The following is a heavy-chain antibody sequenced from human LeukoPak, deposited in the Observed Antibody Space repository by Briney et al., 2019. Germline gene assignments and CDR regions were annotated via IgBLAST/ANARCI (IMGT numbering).Heavy chain of an antibody. Sequence: ASVKVSCKASGYTFTGYYMHWVRQSPGQGLEWMGWINPNSGGTNYAQKFQGRVTMTRDASISTAYMELSRLRSDDTAVYYCARDERYDSSGYPFDYWGQGTLVTVSS. V-gene: IGHV1-2*02. CDR3: ARDERYDSSGYPFDY. CDR2: INPNSGGT. D-gene: IGHD3-22*01. CDR1: GYTFTGYY. J-gene: IGHJ4*02.